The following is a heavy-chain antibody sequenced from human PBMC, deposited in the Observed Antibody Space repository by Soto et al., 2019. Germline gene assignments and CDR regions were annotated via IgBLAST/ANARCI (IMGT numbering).Heavy chain of an antibody. CDR3: ATQEVGGSYVYTFDP. D-gene: IGHD1-26*01. V-gene: IGHV4-39*02. CDR1: GGSISSSSYY. Sequence: QLQLQESGPGLVKPSETLSLTCTVSGGSISSSSYYWGWIRQPPGKGLEWIGSIYYSGSTYYNPSLKSRVTISGDTSKNHFSLKLSSVTAADTAVYYCATQEVGGSYVYTFDPWGQGTLVTVSS. CDR2: IYYSGST. J-gene: IGHJ5*02.